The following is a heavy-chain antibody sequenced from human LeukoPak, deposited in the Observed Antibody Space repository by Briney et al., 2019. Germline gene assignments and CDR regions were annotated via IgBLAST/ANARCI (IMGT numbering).Heavy chain of an antibody. V-gene: IGHV3-48*04. D-gene: IGHD6-19*01. Sequence: SGGSLRLSCAASAFTFSSYGRNWVRQAPGMGLEWVSYISSSSGTIYYADSVRGRFTISRDNAKNSLYLQMNSLRAKDTAVYYCARDGGQGAYSSGWQSHMSDAFDIWGQGTMVTVSS. CDR1: AFTFSSYG. CDR3: ARDGGQGAYSSGWQSHMSDAFDI. CDR2: ISSSSGTI. J-gene: IGHJ3*02.